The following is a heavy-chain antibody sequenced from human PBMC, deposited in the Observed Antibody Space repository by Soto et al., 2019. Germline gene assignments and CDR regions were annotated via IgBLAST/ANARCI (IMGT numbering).Heavy chain of an antibody. D-gene: IGHD6-13*01. CDR3: ARDQAAGGTISRYFQD. V-gene: IGHV3-23*01. J-gene: IGHJ1*01. CDR1: GFTFSSYA. Sequence: EVQLLESGGGLVQPEGSLRLSCEASGFTFSSYAMSWVRQAPGKGLEWVSGISGGGSTTYYADSVKARFTISRYNSKNTLYLPVNSLRAEDTAVYYCARDQAAGGTISRYFQDWGQGTLVTVSS. CDR2: ISGGGSTT.